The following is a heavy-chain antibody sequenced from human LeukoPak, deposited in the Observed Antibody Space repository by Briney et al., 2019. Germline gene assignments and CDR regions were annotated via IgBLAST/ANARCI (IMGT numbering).Heavy chain of an antibody. V-gene: IGHV1-8*02. D-gene: IGHD3-10*01. Sequence: GASVKVSCKASGYTFTSYDINWVRQATGQGLEWMGWINPNSGTTGYAQKFQGRVTMTRNTSISTAYMELSSLRSEDTAVYYCARGPTRYYYGSGSFYGMDVWGQGTTVTVSS. CDR2: INPNSGTT. CDR3: ARGPTRYYYGSGSFYGMDV. CDR1: GYTFTSYD. J-gene: IGHJ6*01.